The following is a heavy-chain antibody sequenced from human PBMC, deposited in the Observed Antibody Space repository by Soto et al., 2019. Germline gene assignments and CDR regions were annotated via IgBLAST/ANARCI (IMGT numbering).Heavy chain of an antibody. CDR3: ASFIAAAGSRAFDI. D-gene: IGHD6-13*01. Sequence: SETLSLTCTVSGGSIGSYYWSWIRQPPGKGLEWIGYIYYSGSTNYNPSLKSRVTISVDTSKNQFSLKLSSVTAADTAVYYCASFIAAAGSRAFDIWGQGTMVTVSS. CDR1: GGSIGSYY. CDR2: IYYSGST. V-gene: IGHV4-59*01. J-gene: IGHJ3*02.